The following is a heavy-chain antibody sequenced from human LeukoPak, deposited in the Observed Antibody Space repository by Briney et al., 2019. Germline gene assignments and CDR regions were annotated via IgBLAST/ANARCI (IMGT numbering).Heavy chain of an antibody. CDR2: ISGSGGST. CDR1: GFTFSSYA. D-gene: IGHD4-17*01. CDR3: AKDYGDYGGFDY. V-gene: IGHV3-23*01. J-gene: IGHJ4*02. Sequence: GGSLRLSCAASGFTFSSYAMSWDRQAPGKGLEWVSAISGSGGSTYYADSVKGRFTISRDNSKNTLYLQMNSLRAEDTAVYYCAKDYGDYGGFDYWGQGTLVTVSS.